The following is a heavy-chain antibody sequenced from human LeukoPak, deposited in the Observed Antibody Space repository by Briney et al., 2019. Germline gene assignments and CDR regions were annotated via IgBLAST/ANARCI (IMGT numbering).Heavy chain of an antibody. Sequence: ASVKVSCKASGYTFTSYGISWVRQAPGQGLEWMGWISAYNGITNYAQKLQGRVTMTTDTSTSTAYMELRSLRSDDTAVYYCARGWVRGVINNAFDIWGQGTMVTVSS. J-gene: IGHJ3*02. V-gene: IGHV1-18*04. CDR2: ISAYNGIT. CDR1: GYTFTSYG. D-gene: IGHD3-10*01. CDR3: ARGWVRGVINNAFDI.